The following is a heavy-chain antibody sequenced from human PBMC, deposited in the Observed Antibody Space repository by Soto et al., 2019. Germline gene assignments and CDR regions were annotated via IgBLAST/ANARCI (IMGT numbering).Heavy chain of an antibody. CDR1: GFNFNDYQ. Sequence: PGGSLRLSCAASGFNFNDYQIHWVRQAPGKGLEWVSYISSSSSTIYYADSVKGRFTISRDNAKNSLYLQMNSLRAEDTAVYYCARVKIAVAGTAADYWGQGTLVTVSS. J-gene: IGHJ4*02. V-gene: IGHV3-48*01. D-gene: IGHD6-19*01. CDR2: ISSSSSTI. CDR3: ARVKIAVAGTAADY.